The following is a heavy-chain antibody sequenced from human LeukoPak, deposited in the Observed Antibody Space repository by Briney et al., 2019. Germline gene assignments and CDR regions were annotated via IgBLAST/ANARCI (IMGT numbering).Heavy chain of an antibody. J-gene: IGHJ4*02. V-gene: IGHV4-4*02. Sequence: PGGSLRLSCAASGFTFSSYSMNWVRQPPGKGLEWIGEIYHSGSTNYNPSLKSRVTISVDKSKNQFSLKLSSVTAADTAVYYCASFIVVVPAAISPGMVYWGQGTLVTVSS. CDR2: IYHSGST. CDR3: ASFIVVVPAAISPGMVY. D-gene: IGHD2-2*01. CDR1: GFTFSSYSM.